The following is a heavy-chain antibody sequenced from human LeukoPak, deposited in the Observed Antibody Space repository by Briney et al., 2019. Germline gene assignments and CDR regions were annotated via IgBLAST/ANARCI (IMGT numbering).Heavy chain of an antibody. CDR1: GXSFSGHW. V-gene: IGHV3-74*01. CDR2: ISPTGSTT. CDR3: ARGPNSNWSGLDF. Sequence: GGSLRXXCTXSGXSFSGHWMHWARQLPGKGLVWVSRISPTGSTTSYADSVKGRFTVSRDNAKNTLYLQVNNLRAEDTAVYYCARGPNSNWSGLDFWGQGTLLTVSS. D-gene: IGHD6-6*01. J-gene: IGHJ4*02.